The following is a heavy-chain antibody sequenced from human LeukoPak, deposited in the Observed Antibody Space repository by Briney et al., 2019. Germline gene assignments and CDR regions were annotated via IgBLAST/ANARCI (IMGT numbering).Heavy chain of an antibody. CDR3: ARVLYFDSRGSPGDY. CDR1: GVTVSSQY. D-gene: IGHD3-22*01. V-gene: IGHV3-53*01. CDR2: IYGVDGT. J-gene: IGHJ4*02. Sequence: GGSLRLSCAASGVTVSSQYMNWVRRAPGKGLEWVSVIYGVDGTSYADSVKGRFTISRDNAKDTLYLQMHSLRAEDTAVYYCARVLYFDSRGSPGDYWGQGTLVTVSS.